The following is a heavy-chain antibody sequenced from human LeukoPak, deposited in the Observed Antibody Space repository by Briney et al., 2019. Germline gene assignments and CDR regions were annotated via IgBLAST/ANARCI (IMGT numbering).Heavy chain of an antibody. CDR1: GGSIGSYY. CDR2: IYNRGST. CDR3: ARDRPGIAVAGDAFDI. Sequence: PSETLSLTCTASGGSIGSYYWSWIRQPPGKGLEWIGYIYNRGSTNYNPSLKSRVTISVDTSKNQFSLKLRSVTAADTAVYYCARDRPGIAVAGDAFDIWGQGTMVTVSS. J-gene: IGHJ3*02. D-gene: IGHD6-19*01. V-gene: IGHV4-59*01.